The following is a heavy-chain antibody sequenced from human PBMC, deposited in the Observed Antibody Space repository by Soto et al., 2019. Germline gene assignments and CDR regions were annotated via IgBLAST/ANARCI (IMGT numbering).Heavy chain of an antibody. D-gene: IGHD3-3*01. CDR2: IIPILGIA. CDR3: ARAGPDSYYYMDV. V-gene: IGHV1-69*02. CDR1: GGTFSSYT. Sequence: SVKVSCKASGGTFSSYTISWVRQAPGQGLEWMGRIIPILGIANYAQKFQGRVTITADKSTSTAYMELSSLRSEDTAVYYCARAGPDSYYYMDVWGKGTTVTVSS. J-gene: IGHJ6*03.